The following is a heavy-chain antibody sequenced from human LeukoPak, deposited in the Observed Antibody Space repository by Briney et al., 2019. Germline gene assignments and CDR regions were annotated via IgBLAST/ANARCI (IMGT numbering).Heavy chain of an antibody. V-gene: IGHV3-15*01. CDR2: ITRKTDGETT. J-gene: IGHJ3*02. CDR1: GFTFSDSW. Sequence: GGSLRLSCAASGFTFSDSWMSWVRQAPGKGLKWVGRITRKTDGETTDYAAPVKGRFTISRDDSKNTLYLQMNSLKIEDTAVYYCGTGSASDIWGQGTMVTVSS. D-gene: IGHD7-27*01. CDR3: GTGSASDI.